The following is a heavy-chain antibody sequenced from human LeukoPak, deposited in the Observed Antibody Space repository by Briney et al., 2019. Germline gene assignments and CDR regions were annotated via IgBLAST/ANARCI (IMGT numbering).Heavy chain of an antibody. CDR2: INPSGGSR. D-gene: IGHD5-18*01. CDR1: GYTFSNYY. J-gene: IGHJ4*02. CDR3: AREIGPIQLHLWGSAFDY. Sequence: PEASVKVSCKASGYTFSNYYIHWVRQAPGQGLEWMGIINPSGGSRSYAQKFQGRLTVTRDTSTSTVYMELSSLRSEDTAVYYCAREIGPIQLHLWGSAFDYWGQGTLVTVSS. V-gene: IGHV1-46*01.